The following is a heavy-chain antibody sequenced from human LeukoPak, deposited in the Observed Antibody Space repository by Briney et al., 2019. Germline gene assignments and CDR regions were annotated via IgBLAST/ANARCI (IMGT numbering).Heavy chain of an antibody. CDR1: GGSISSGGYY. CDR2: IYYSGST. J-gene: IGHJ4*02. CDR3: ARALVGPVLTGYYRLYYFDY. Sequence: SQTLSLTCTVSGGSISSGGYYCRWIRQHPGKGLEWIGYIYYSGSTYYNPSLKRRVTISVHTSKNQFSLKLSSVTAADTAVYYCARALVGPVLTGYYRLYYFDYWGQGTLVTVSS. D-gene: IGHD3-9*01. V-gene: IGHV4-31*03.